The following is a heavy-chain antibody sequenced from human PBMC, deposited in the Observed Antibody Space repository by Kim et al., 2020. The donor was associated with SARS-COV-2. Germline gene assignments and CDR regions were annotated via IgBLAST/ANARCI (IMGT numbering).Heavy chain of an antibody. CDR2: ISSSSSYI. Sequence: GGSLRLSCAASGFTFSSYSMNWVRQAPGKGLEWVSSISSSSSYIYYADSVKGRFTISRDNAKNSLYLQMNSLRAEDTAVYYCARDYYDSSGYYYVRNNWFDPWGQGTLVTVSS. CDR3: ARDYYDSSGYYYVRNNWFDP. D-gene: IGHD3-22*01. V-gene: IGHV3-21*01. CDR1: GFTFSSYS. J-gene: IGHJ5*02.